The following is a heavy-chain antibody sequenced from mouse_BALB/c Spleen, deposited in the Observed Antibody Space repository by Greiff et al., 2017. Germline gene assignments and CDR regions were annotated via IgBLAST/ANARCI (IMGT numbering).Heavy chain of an antibody. CDR3: ARRTDVYFDY. Sequence: VKVVESGAELVRPGSSVKISCKASGYAFSSYWMNWVKQRPGQGLEWIGQIYPGDGDTNYNGKFKGKATLTADKSSGTAYMQLSSLTSEDSAVYFCARRTDVYFDYWGQGTTLTVSS. CDR1: GYAFSSYW. CDR2: IYPGDGDT. D-gene: IGHD4-1*01. V-gene: IGHV1-80*01. J-gene: IGHJ2*01.